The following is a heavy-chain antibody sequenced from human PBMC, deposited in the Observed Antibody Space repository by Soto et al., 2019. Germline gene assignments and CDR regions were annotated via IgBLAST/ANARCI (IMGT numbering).Heavy chain of an antibody. D-gene: IGHD2-2*01. V-gene: IGHV5-51*01. CDR1: GYSFTSYW. CDR3: ARGGSSTSNPPRYYGMDV. CDR2: IYPGDSDT. J-gene: IGHJ6*02. Sequence: ESLKISCKGSGYSFTSYWIGWVRQMPGKGLEWMGIIYPGDSDTRYSPSFQGQVTISADKSISTAYLQWSSLKASDTAMYYCARGGSSTSNPPRYYGMDVWGQGTTVTVSS.